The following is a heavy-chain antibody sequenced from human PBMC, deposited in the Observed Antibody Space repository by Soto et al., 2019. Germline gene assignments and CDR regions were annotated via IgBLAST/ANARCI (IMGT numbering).Heavy chain of an antibody. CDR1: GDSVSNDNYY. D-gene: IGHD6-6*01. CDR3: AREGSSWSHYFDY. V-gene: IGHV4-61*01. CDR2: IYYSGTT. Sequence: SETLSLTCAVSGDSVSNDNYYWSWIRQPPGKGLEWIGYIYYSGTTNYNSYLKSRLSLSVGMSKNQFSLKLASVTAEDTAVYYCAREGSSWSHYFDYWGQGTLVTVSS. J-gene: IGHJ4*02.